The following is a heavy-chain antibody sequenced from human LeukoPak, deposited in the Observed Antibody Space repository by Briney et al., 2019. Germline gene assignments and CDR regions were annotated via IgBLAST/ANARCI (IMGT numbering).Heavy chain of an antibody. Sequence: GGSLRLSCAASGFTFSSYGMHWVRQAPGKGLEWVAVIWYDGSNKYYADSVKGRFTISRDNSKNTLYLQMNTLRAEDTAVYYCARDSVAADPNYWGQGTLVTVSS. D-gene: IGHD6-13*01. CDR2: IWYDGSNK. CDR3: ARDSVAADPNY. J-gene: IGHJ4*02. CDR1: GFTFSSYG. V-gene: IGHV3-33*01.